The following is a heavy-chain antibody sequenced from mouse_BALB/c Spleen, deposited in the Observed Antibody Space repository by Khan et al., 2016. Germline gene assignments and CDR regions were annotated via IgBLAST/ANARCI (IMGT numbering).Heavy chain of an antibody. CDR1: GYSITSDYA. V-gene: IGHV3-2*02. CDR3: ARGMITTFDY. Sequence: EVQLQESGPGLVKPSQSLSLTCTVTGYSITSDYAWNWIRQFPGDKLEWMGYISYSGSTSYNPSLKSRISLTRDTSKNQFFLQLNSVTTEDTATYYCARGMITTFDYWGKGTTLTVSS. CDR2: ISYSGST. J-gene: IGHJ2*01. D-gene: IGHD2-4*01.